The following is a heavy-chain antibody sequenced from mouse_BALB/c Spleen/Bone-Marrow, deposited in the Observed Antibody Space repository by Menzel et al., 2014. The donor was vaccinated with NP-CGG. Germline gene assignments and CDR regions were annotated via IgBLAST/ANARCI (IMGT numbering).Heavy chain of an antibody. J-gene: IGHJ3*01. V-gene: IGHV1S5*01. CDR3: ARFDGYDGGFAY. Sequence: VQLQQSGSELVRPGASVKLSCKASGYTFTSYWMHWVKQRPGQGLEWIGNIYPGSGTAKYDEKFKNKATLTVDTSSSTAYMQLSSLTSEDSAVYYCARFDGYDGGFAYWGQGTLVTVS. D-gene: IGHD2-2*01. CDR1: GYTFTSYW. CDR2: IYPGSGTA.